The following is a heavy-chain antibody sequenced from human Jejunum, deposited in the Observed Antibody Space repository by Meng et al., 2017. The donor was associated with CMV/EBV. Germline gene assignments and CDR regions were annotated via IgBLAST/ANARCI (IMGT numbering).Heavy chain of an antibody. J-gene: IGHJ3*02. V-gene: IGHV3-30*02. CDR1: STYG. CDR3: ATEYSSSPGVVLGDAVHI. CDR2: IREDGSRK. Sequence: STYGMHWVRQVSGKGLEWVAFIREDGSRKFYAASVKGRFTISRDNSKNTLYVQMNSLRDEDTAVYYCATEYSSSPGVVLGDAVHIWGQGTVVTVSS. D-gene: IGHD6-6*01.